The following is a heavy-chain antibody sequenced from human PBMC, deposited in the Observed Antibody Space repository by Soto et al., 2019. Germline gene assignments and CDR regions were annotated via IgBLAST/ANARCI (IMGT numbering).Heavy chain of an antibody. CDR1: VGSISSGGYS. V-gene: IGHV4-30-2*01. J-gene: IGHJ6*02. Sequence: LSLTFAVSVGSISSGGYSWSWIRQPPGKGLEWIGYIYHSGSTYYNPSLKSRVTISVDRSKNQFSLKLSSVTAADTAVYYCARAHGYYYYYGMDVWGQGTTVTVSS. CDR3: ARAHGYYYYYGMDV. CDR2: IYHSGST.